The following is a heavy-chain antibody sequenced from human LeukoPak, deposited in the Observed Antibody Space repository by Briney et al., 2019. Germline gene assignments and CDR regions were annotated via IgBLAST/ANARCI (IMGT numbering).Heavy chain of an antibody. J-gene: IGHJ5*02. CDR3: ARDETYSSSWTNWFDP. D-gene: IGHD6-13*01. Sequence: SETPSLTCTVSGGSISSHYWSWIRQPPGKGLEWIGYIYYSGSTNYNPSLKSRVTISVNTSKNQFSLKLSSVTAADTAVYYCARDETYSSSWTNWFDPWGQGTLVTVSS. CDR1: GGSISSHY. CDR2: IYYSGST. V-gene: IGHV4-59*11.